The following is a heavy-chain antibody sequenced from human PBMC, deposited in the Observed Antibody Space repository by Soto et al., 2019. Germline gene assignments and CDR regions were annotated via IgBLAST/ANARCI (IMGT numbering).Heavy chain of an antibody. J-gene: IGHJ3*02. D-gene: IGHD2-2*01. CDR1: SGSFISYF. CDR3: ARMNQLAPKRNAFDI. V-gene: IGHV4-59*01. Sequence: KTSETLSLTCTVSSGSFISYFWTWVRQSPGKGLQWIGYIHYSGNTNHNPSLKSRVIMSVDTSKNQFSLRLTSVTAADTAVYYCARMNQLAPKRNAFDIWGLGTMVTVSS. CDR2: IHYSGNT.